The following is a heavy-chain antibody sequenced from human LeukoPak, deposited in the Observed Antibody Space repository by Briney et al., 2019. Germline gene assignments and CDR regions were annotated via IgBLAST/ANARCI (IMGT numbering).Heavy chain of an antibody. J-gene: IGHJ6*04. V-gene: IGHV4-59*01. Sequence: SETLSLTCTVSGGSISSYYWSWIRQPPGKGLEWIGYIYYSGSTNYNPSLKSRVTISVDTSKNQFSLKLSSVTAADTAVYYCARDRSGTGVDVWGKGTTVTVSS. CDR1: GGSISSYY. CDR2: IYYSGST. CDR3: ARDRSGTGVDV.